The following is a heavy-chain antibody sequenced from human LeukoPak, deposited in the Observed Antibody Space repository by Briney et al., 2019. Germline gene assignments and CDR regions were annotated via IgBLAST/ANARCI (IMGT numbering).Heavy chain of an antibody. D-gene: IGHD3-10*01. V-gene: IGHV3-30*18. CDR1: GFTFSSYG. Sequence: GSLRLSCAASGFTFSSYGMHWVRQAPGKGLEWVAVISYDGSNKYYADSVKGRFTISRDNSKNTLYLQMNSLRAEDTAVYYCAKGPGSGALYYFDYWGQGTLVTVSS. CDR3: AKGPGSGALYYFDY. CDR2: ISYDGSNK. J-gene: IGHJ4*02.